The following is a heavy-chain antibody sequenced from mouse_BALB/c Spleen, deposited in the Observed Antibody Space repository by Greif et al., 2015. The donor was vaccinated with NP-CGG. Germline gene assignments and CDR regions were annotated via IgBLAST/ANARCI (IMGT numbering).Heavy chain of an antibody. CDR2: IDPANGNT. J-gene: IGHJ3*01. D-gene: IGHD1-1*01. CDR3: ATYYYGSSGFAY. CDR1: GFNIKDTY. V-gene: IGHV14-3*02. Sequence: EVQLQQSGAELVKPGASVKLSCTASGFNIKDTYMPWVKQRPEQGLEWIGRIDPANGNTKYDPKFQGKATITADTSSNTASLQLSSLTFEDTAVYYCATYYYGSSGFAYWGQGTLVTVSA.